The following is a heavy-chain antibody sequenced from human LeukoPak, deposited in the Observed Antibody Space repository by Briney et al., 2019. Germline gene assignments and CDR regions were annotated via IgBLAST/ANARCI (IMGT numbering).Heavy chain of an antibody. D-gene: IGHD2-15*01. V-gene: IGHV3-48*01. CDR1: GFTFSSRS. CDR3: ARDGGCSGGSCYGWFDP. Sequence: TGGSLRLSCAASGFTFSSRSMNWVRQAPGEGLEWVSYISSSSSTIYYADSVKGRFTISRDNAKNSLYLQMNSLRAEDTAVYYCARDGGCSGGSCYGWFDPWGQGTLVTVSS. CDR2: ISSSSSTI. J-gene: IGHJ5*02.